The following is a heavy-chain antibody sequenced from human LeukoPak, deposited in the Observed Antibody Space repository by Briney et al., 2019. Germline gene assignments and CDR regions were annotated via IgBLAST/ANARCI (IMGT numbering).Heavy chain of an antibody. D-gene: IGHD1-7*01. CDR1: GFTFGSYS. CDR2: ISSSSSYI. J-gene: IGHJ5*02. CDR3: ARTGTTTFRWFDP. V-gene: IGHV3-21*01. Sequence: PGGSLRLSCAASGFTFGSYSMNWVRQAPGKGLEWVSSISSSSSYIYYADSVKGRFTISRDNAKNSLYLQMNSLRAEDTAVYYCARTGTTTFRWFDPWGQGTLVTVSS.